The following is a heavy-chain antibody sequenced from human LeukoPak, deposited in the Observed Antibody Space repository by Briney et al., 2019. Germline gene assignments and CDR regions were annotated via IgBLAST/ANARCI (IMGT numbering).Heavy chain of an antibody. V-gene: IGHV4-34*01. D-gene: IGHD3-3*01. CDR3: ASSTDYDFLGGP. CDR2: VNHSGIT. CDR1: GESFSDSY. J-gene: IGHJ4*02. Sequence: SETLSLTCAVYGESFSDSYWIWIRQPPGKGLEWIGEVNHSGITSYNPSLKSRLTISVDTSKNQFSLKVNSLTAADTAVYYSASSTDYDFLGGPWAQGILVTVSS.